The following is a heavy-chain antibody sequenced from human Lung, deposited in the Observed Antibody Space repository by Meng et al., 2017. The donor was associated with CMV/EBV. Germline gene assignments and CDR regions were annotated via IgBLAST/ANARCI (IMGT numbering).Heavy chain of an antibody. CDR1: GFTFSDYY. V-gene: IGHV3-11*01. CDR3: ASHRYSGSYYPPAWFDP. Sequence: GGSLRLXCAASGFTFSDYYMSWIRQAPGKGLEWVSYISSSGSTIYYADSVKGRFTISRDNAKNSLYLQMNSLRAEDTAVYYCASHRYSGSYYPPAWFDPWGQGTLVTVSS. CDR2: ISSSGSTI. J-gene: IGHJ5*02. D-gene: IGHD1-26*01.